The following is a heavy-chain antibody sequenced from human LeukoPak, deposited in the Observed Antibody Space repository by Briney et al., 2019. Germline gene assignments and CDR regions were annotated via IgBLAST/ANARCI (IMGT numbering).Heavy chain of an antibody. CDR3: AREERRNYGSGSPKHYYYMDV. D-gene: IGHD3-10*01. CDR2: IYYSGST. Sequence: MSSETLSLTCTVSGGSISSYYWSWIRQPPGKGLEWIGYIYYSGSTNYNPSLKSRVTISVDTSKNQFSLKLSSVTAADTAVYYCAREERRNYGSGSPKHYYYMDVWGKGTTVTISS. CDR1: GGSISSYY. V-gene: IGHV4-59*01. J-gene: IGHJ6*03.